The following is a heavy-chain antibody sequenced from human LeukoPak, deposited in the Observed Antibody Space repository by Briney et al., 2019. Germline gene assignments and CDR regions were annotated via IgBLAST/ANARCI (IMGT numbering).Heavy chain of an antibody. CDR3: ASMLLGYCRGGSCYSNDY. J-gene: IGHJ4*02. Sequence: PSETLSLTCTVSGGSISSSSYYWGWIRQPPGKGLEWIGSIYYSGSTYYNPSLKSRVTISVDTSKNQFSLKLSSVTAADTAVYYCASMLLGYCRGGSCYSNDYWGQGTLVTVSS. V-gene: IGHV4-39*01. CDR2: IYYSGST. D-gene: IGHD2-15*01. CDR1: GGSISSSSYY.